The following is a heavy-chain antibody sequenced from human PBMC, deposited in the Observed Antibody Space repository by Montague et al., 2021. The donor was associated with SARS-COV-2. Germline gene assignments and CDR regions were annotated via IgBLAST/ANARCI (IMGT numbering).Heavy chain of an antibody. CDR2: INHRGTS. CDR1: GGSFSDYF. D-gene: IGHD3-22*01. Sequence: SETLSLTCAVYGGSFSDYFWTWIRQPPGKGLEWIGEINHRGTSNYNPSLKSRVSISVDTSKNQFSLYLGSVTAADTAVYYCARGRKHFNMIVVVMTGGEYYFDYWGQGTLVTVPS. J-gene: IGHJ4*02. CDR3: ARGRKHFNMIVVVMTGGEYYFDY. V-gene: IGHV4-34*01.